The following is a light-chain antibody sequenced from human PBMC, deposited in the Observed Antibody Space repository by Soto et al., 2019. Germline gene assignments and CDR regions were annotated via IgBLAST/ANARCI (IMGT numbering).Light chain of an antibody. CDR3: QQSYITPWT. V-gene: IGKV1-39*01. Sequence: DVQMTQSPSSLSTSVGDRVTITCRASQSITNYLNWYQQKPGRVPKLLIYAASRLQSGVPSRFSGSGSGTNFTLTISSLQPEDFATYYCQQSYITPWTFGLGTKVEIK. CDR2: AAS. CDR1: QSITNY. J-gene: IGKJ1*01.